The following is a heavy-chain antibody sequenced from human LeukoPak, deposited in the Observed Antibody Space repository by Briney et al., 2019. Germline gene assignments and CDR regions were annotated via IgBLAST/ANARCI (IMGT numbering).Heavy chain of an antibody. Sequence: GASVKVSCKASGYTFTGYYMHWVRQAPGQGLEWMGWINPNSGGTNYAQKFQGRVTMTRDTSISTAYRELSRLRSDDTAVYYCARAFRTSNYYDSSGTEALGYWGQGTLVTVSS. CDR2: INPNSGGT. J-gene: IGHJ4*02. V-gene: IGHV1-2*02. D-gene: IGHD3-22*01. CDR1: GYTFTGYY. CDR3: ARAFRTSNYYDSSGTEALGY.